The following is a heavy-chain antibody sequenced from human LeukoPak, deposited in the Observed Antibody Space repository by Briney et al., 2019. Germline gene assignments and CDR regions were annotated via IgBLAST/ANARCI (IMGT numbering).Heavy chain of an antibody. J-gene: IGHJ4*02. D-gene: IGHD6-13*01. V-gene: IGHV3-23*01. CDR1: GFTFCNYA. Sequence: GGSLRLSCAASGFTFCNYAMSWVRQARGRGGEWVSAIGGSGGSTYYADSVKGRFTISRDTSKNTLYLQVNSLRAEDTAVYYCVQQRAGYSSSFDYWGQGTLVIVSS. CDR2: IGGSGGST. CDR3: VQQRAGYSSSFDY.